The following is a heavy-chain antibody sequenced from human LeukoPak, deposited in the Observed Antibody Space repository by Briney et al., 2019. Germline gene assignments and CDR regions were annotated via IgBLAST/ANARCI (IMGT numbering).Heavy chain of an antibody. CDR3: AKAPVTSCRGAFCYPFDY. CDR1: GLSLNNYA. J-gene: IGHJ4*01. D-gene: IGHD2-21*01. V-gene: IGHV3-23*01. Sequence: GGSLRLSCTASGLSLNNYAMSWVRQVPGKGLEWVSSSSSSDDGKWYAESVRGRFTISRDTSKNTVYLQMNSLRVEDAGVYYCAKAPVTSCRGAFCYPFDYWGHGTLVTVSS. CDR2: SSSSDDGK.